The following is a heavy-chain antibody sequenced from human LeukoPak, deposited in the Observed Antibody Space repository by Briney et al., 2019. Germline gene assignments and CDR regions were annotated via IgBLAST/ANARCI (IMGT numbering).Heavy chain of an antibody. CDR2: INHSGST. CDR1: GGSFSGYY. CDR3: ARAHGSGSYYSSFVY. J-gene: IGHJ4*02. V-gene: IGHV4-34*01. D-gene: IGHD3-10*01. Sequence: SETLSLTCAVYGGSFSGYYWSWIRQPPGKGLEWIGEINHSGSTNYNPSLKSRVTISVDTSKNQFSLKLSSVTAADTAVYYCARAHGSGSYYSSFVYWGQGTLVTVSS.